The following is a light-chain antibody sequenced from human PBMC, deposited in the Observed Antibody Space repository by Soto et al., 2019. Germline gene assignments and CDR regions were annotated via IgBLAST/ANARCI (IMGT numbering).Light chain of an antibody. CDR3: SSYTSSSTNV. J-gene: IGLJ1*01. CDR2: DVS. V-gene: IGLV2-14*03. CDR1: SSDVGGYKY. Sequence: HSVLTQPAYGSGSPGQSSAISCTGSSSDVGGYKYVSWYQQHPGKAPKLMIYDVSNRPSGVSDRFSGSKSGNTASLTISGLQAVDEADYYCSSYTSSSTNVFGTGSKVTVL.